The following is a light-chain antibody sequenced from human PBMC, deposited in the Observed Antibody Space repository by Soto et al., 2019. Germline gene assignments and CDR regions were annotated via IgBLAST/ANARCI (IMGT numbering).Light chain of an antibody. CDR2: EVS. J-gene: IGLJ1*01. CDR1: SSDVGSYNL. Sequence: QSALTQPASVSGSPLQSITISCTGTSSDVGSYNLVSWYQQHPGKAPKLMIYEVSKRPSGVSNRFSGSKSGNTASLTISGLQAEDEADYYCCSYARSSTYVFGTGTKVTVL. CDR3: CSYARSSTYV. V-gene: IGLV2-23*02.